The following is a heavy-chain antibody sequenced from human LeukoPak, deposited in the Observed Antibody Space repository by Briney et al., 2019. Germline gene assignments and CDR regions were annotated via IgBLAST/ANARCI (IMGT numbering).Heavy chain of an antibody. Sequence: ASVKVSCKASGYTFTSYGISWVRQAPGQGLEWMGWIGAYNGNTNYAQKLQGRVTMTTDTSTSTAYMELRSLRSDDTAVYYCARTAGYDFWSGFDYYYYMDVWGKGTTVTVSS. CDR2: IGAYNGNT. CDR3: ARTAGYDFWSGFDYYYYMDV. V-gene: IGHV1-18*01. D-gene: IGHD3-3*01. CDR1: GYTFTSYG. J-gene: IGHJ6*03.